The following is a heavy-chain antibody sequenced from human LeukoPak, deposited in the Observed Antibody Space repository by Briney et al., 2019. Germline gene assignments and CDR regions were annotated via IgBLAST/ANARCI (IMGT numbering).Heavy chain of an antibody. J-gene: IGHJ3*02. Sequence: PSETLSLTCTVSGGSISSSSYYWGWIRQPPGKGLEWIGSIYYSGSTYYNPPLKSRVTISVDTSKNQFSLKLSSVTAADTAVYYCARPPLDSSGLNDAFDIWGQGTMVTVSS. CDR2: IYYSGST. D-gene: IGHD6-19*01. CDR1: GGSISSSSYY. V-gene: IGHV4-39*01. CDR3: ARPPLDSSGLNDAFDI.